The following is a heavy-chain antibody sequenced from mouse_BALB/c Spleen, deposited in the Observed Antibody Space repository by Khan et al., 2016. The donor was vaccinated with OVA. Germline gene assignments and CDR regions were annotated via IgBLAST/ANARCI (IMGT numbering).Heavy chain of an antibody. J-gene: IGHJ4*01. CDR3: ASDCSRYTYAIDY. D-gene: IGHD1-1*01. CDR1: GYSITSDYA. V-gene: IGHV3-2*02. Sequence: VQLKQSGPGLVNPSQSLSLTCTVTGYSITSDYAWNWIRQFPGNKLERMGYINYSGSTNYNPALKSRISITRETSKNQFFLQLNSVTTEDTATXDCASDCSRYTYAIDYWGQGTSVTVSS. CDR2: INYSGST.